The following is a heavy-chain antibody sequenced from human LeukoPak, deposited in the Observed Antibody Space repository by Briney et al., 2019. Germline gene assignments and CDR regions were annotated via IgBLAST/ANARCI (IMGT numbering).Heavy chain of an antibody. CDR3: ARVTRWDMVRGVIWDY. CDR2: IYYNGST. V-gene: IGHV4-39*01. D-gene: IGHD3-10*01. Sequence: PSETLSLTCTVSGGSISSSSYYWGWIRQPPGKGLEWIGSIYYNGSTYYNPSLKSRVTISVDTSKNQFSLKLSSVTAADTAVYYCARVTRWDMVRGVIWDYWGQGTLVTVSS. J-gene: IGHJ4*02. CDR1: GGSISSSSYY.